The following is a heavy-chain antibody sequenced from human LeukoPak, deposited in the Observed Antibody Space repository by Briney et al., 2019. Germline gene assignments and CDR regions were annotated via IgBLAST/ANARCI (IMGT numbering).Heavy chain of an antibody. Sequence: SETLSLTCTVSVGAISSGSHYCSSVRQPAGKALEWIGRVYTSGSTDYNPSLKSRVAISVDTSKNQFSLKLSSVTAADTAVYYCARDSDYGDYVDYWGQGTLVTVSS. CDR3: ARDSDYGDYVDY. J-gene: IGHJ4*02. CDR2: VYTSGST. CDR1: VGAISSGSHY. V-gene: IGHV4-61*02. D-gene: IGHD4-17*01.